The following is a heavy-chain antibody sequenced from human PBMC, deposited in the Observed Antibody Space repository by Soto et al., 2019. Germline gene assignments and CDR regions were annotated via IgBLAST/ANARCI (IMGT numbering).Heavy chain of an antibody. CDR2: IVVGSGNT. Sequence: GASVKVSCKASGFTFTSSAVQWVRQARGQRLEWIGWIVVGSGNTNYAQKFQERVTMTTDTSTSIAYMELRSLRSDDTAVYYCARDLIPNYYDSSGPPQYWGQGTLVTVSS. V-gene: IGHV1-58*01. CDR1: GFTFTSSA. D-gene: IGHD3-22*01. J-gene: IGHJ4*02. CDR3: ARDLIPNYYDSSGPPQY.